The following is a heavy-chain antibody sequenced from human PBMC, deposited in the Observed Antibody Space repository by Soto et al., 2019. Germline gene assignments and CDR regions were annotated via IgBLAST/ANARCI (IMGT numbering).Heavy chain of an antibody. CDR3: ARGSRRGSGRLRPGPSDIFDI. J-gene: IGHJ3*02. CDR2: IGTILGDT. CDR1: GFTLSIYD. V-gene: IGHV3-13*01. Sequence: ERQLLESGGGLVQPGGSLSLSWAASGFTLSIYDMHWDRQSMGRGPEWVSGIGTILGDTYYSESVRGRFTISREDARTSLFLHLNNMRVGDTAVYYWARGSRRGSGRLRPGPSDIFDIWGRGTNVSVS. D-gene: IGHD3-10*01.